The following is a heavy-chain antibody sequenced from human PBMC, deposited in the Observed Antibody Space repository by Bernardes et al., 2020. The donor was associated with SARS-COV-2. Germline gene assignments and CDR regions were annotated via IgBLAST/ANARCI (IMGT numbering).Heavy chain of an antibody. CDR1: GFTFRSYG. V-gene: IGHV3-30*18. CDR2: ISYDGNNE. Sequence: SLIRSCEASGFTFRSYGMHWVRQAPGQGLEWVAVISYDGNNEYYTDSVRGRFTISRDNSKNTLYLQMNSLRPADTALYYCAKILSSGWFDLRVGYFENWGQGTLVTVSS. J-gene: IGHJ4*02. D-gene: IGHD6-19*01. CDR3: AKILSSGWFDLRVGYFEN.